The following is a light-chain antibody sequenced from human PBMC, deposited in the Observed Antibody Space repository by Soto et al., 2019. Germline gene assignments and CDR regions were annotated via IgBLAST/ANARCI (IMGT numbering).Light chain of an antibody. CDR3: QQYSSSPRT. CDR1: QSISSNY. Sequence: EIVLTQSPGTLSLSPGERATLSCRTSQSISSNYLAWYQQKPGQAPRLLISGASNRATGIPDRFSGGGSVTDFTLTISRLEPEDFAVYYCQQYSSSPRTFGQGAKVEIK. V-gene: IGKV3-20*01. CDR2: GAS. J-gene: IGKJ1*01.